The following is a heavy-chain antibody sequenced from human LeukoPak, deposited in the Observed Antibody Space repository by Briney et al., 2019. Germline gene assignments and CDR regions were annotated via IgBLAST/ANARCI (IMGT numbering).Heavy chain of an antibody. CDR2: INPNSGGT. V-gene: IGHV1-2*02. J-gene: IGHJ4*02. D-gene: IGHD6-6*01. Sequence: ASVKVSCKASGYTFTGYYMHWVRQAPGQGLEWRGWINPNSGGTNYAQKFQGRVTMTRDTSISTAYMELSRLRSDDTAVYYCAREYSSSSRQYYFDYWGQGTLVTVSS. CDR3: AREYSSSSRQYYFDY. CDR1: GYTFTGYY.